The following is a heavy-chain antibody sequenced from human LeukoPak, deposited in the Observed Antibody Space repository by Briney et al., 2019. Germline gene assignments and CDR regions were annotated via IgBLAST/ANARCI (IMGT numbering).Heavy chain of an antibody. J-gene: IGHJ6*03. V-gene: IGHV4-30-4*08. Sequence: TSATLSLTCTVSGGSISSGDYYWSWIRQPPGKGLEWIGYIYYSGSTYYNPSLKSRVTISVDTSKNQFSLKLSSVTAADTAVYYCARDYTPRIVGATSPNYMDVWGKGTTVTVSS. CDR1: GGSISSGDYY. D-gene: IGHD1-26*01. CDR2: IYYSGST. CDR3: ARDYTPRIVGATSPNYMDV.